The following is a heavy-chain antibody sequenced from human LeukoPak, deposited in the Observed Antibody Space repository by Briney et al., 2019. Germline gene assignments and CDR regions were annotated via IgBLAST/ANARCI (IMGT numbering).Heavy chain of an antibody. Sequence: GGSLRLSCVASGFTFSSSAMSWVRQAPGKGLEWVSAISNNGGYTYYADSVQGRSTISRDNSKSTLCLQMNSLRAEDTAVYYCAKQLGYCSDGSCYFPYWGQGTLVTVSS. CDR3: AKQLGYCSDGSCYFPY. V-gene: IGHV3-23*01. D-gene: IGHD2-15*01. J-gene: IGHJ4*02. CDR1: GFTFSSSA. CDR2: ISNNGGYT.